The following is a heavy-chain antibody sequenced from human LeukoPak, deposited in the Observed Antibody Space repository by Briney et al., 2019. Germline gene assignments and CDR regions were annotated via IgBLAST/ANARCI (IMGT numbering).Heavy chain of an antibody. CDR3: AKATYYFDY. V-gene: IGHV3-30*18. CDR2: IPYDGSNK. J-gene: IGHJ4*02. Sequence: GGSLRLSCAASGFTFSSYGMHWVRQAPGKGLEWVAVIPYDGSNKYYADSVKGRFTISRDNSKNTLYLQMNSLRAEDTAVYYCAKATYYFDYWGQGTLVTVSS. CDR1: GFTFSSYG.